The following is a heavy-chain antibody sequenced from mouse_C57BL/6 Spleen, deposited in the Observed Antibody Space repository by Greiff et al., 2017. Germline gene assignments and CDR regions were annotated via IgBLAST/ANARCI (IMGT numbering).Heavy chain of an antibody. CDR2: IDPSDSYT. J-gene: IGHJ2*01. Sequence: QVQLQQPGAELVMPGASVKLSCKASGYTFTSYWMHWVKQRPGQGLEWIGEIDPSDSYTNYNQKFKGKSTLTVDKSSSTAYMQLSSLTSEDSAVYYCARDYGDYFDDWGQGTTLTVSS. CDR3: ARDYGDYFDD. D-gene: IGHD1-1*01. CDR1: GYTFTSYW. V-gene: IGHV1-69*01.